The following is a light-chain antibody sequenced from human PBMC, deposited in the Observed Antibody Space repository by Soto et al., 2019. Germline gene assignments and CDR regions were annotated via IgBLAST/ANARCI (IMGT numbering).Light chain of an antibody. CDR1: QGISSH. CDR3: QQLNSYPFT. Sequence: IQLTQSPSSLSAFVGDRVSITCRASQGISSHLAWYQQKPGKAPKLLIYSASTLQSGVPSRFSGSGSGTDFTLTISSLQPEYFATYLCQQLNSYPFTFGGGTKVEIK. CDR2: SAS. J-gene: IGKJ4*01. V-gene: IGKV1-9*01.